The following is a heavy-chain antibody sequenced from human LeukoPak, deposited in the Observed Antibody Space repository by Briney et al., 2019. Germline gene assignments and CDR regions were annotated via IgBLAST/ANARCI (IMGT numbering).Heavy chain of an antibody. Sequence: SETLSLTCTVSGGSISSGDYYWSWIRQPPGTGLEWTGYIYYSGSTYYNPSLKSRVTISVDTSKNQFSLKLSSVTAADTAVYYCARAQVTTCFDYWGQGTLVTVSS. D-gene: IGHD4-17*01. CDR3: ARAQVTTCFDY. CDR2: IYYSGST. J-gene: IGHJ4*02. CDR1: GGSISSGDYY. V-gene: IGHV4-30-4*01.